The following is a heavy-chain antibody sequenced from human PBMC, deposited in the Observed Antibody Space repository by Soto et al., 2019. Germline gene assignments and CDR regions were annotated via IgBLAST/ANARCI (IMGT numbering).Heavy chain of an antibody. CDR3: ARDRGEWPGYYYYMDV. CDR2: INPNSGGT. J-gene: IGHJ6*03. V-gene: IGHV1-2*04. D-gene: IGHD3-16*01. CDR1: GYTFTGYY. Sequence: ASVKVSCKASGYTFTGYYMHWVRQAPGQGLEWMGWINPNSGGTNYAQKFQGWVTMTRDTSISTAYMELSRLRSDDTAVYYCARDRGEWPGYYYYMDVWGRGTTVTVSS.